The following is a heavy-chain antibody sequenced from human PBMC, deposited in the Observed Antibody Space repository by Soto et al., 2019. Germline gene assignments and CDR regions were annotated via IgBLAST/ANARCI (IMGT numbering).Heavy chain of an antibody. Sequence: QVQLVESGGGVVQPGRSLRLSCAASGFTFSSYGMHWVRQAPGKGLEWVAVIWYDGSNKYYADSVKGRFTISRDNSKNTLYLQMNSLRAEDTAVYYCAKDRRVTVTTGFYYYYYGMDVWGQGTTVTVSS. CDR3: AKDRRVTVTTGFYYYYYGMDV. D-gene: IGHD4-4*01. CDR1: GFTFSSYG. J-gene: IGHJ6*02. V-gene: IGHV3-33*06. CDR2: IWYDGSNK.